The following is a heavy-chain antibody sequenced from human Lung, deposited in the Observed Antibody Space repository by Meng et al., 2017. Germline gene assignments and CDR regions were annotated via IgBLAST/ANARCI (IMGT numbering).Heavy chain of an antibody. J-gene: IGHJ2*01. CDR1: GGSISSSNYY. CDR2: IYNSGST. V-gene: IGHV4-30-4*01. Sequence: QVQLQESDPGLVKPSQTLSLTCTVSGGSISSSNYYWSWIRQPPGKGLEWSGHIYNSGSTYYNPSLKSRITISVDTSKNQFSLKLSSVTAADTAVYYCARGQKGYFDLWGRGTLVTVSS. CDR3: ARGQKGYFDL.